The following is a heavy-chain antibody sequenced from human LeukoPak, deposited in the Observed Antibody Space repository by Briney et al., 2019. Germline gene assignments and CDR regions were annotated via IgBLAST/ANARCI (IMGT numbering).Heavy chain of an antibody. Sequence: SSYAMHWVRQPPGKGLEWIGSIYYSGSTYYNPSLKSRVTISVDTSKNQFSLKLSSVTAADTAVYYCAGQLAGEWPLDYWSQGTLVTVSS. J-gene: IGHJ4*02. V-gene: IGHV4-39*01. CDR1: SSYA. D-gene: IGHD3-3*01. CDR3: AGQLAGEWPLDY. CDR2: IYYSGST.